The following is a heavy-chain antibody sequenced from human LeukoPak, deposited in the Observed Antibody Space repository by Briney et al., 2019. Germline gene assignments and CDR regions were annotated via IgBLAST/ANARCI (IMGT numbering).Heavy chain of an antibody. V-gene: IGHV3-33*01. CDR1: GFTFSSYG. J-gene: IGHJ4*02. Sequence: GGSLRLSCAASGFTFSSYGMHWVRQAPGKGLEWVAVIWYDGSNKYYADSVKGRFTISRDNPKNTLYLQMNSLRAEDTAVYYCARDAYSNYVDYWGQGTLVTVSS. CDR2: IWYDGSNK. D-gene: IGHD4-4*01. CDR3: ARDAYSNYVDY.